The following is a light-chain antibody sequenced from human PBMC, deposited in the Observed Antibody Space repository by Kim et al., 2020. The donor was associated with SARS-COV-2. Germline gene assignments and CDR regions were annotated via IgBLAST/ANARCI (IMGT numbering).Light chain of an antibody. CDR2: RDS. J-gene: IGLJ2*01. V-gene: IGLV3-9*01. CDR3: QVWDSSTVV. Sequence: GARGQPARITGGGNNIGSKKVHWYQQKPGQAPVLVIYRDSNRPSGIPERFSGSNSGNTATLTISRAQAGDEADYYCQVWDSSTVVFGGGTKLTVL. CDR1: NIGSKK.